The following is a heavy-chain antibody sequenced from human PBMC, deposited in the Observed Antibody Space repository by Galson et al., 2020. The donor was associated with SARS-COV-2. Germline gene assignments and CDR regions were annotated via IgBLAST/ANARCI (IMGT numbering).Heavy chain of an antibody. CDR2: LSWDDDK. D-gene: IGHD6-13*01. J-gene: IGHJ5*02. V-gene: IGHV2-5*02. CDR3: AHVIAAADRWFDP. CDR1: GFSLSTSGMG. Sequence: SGPTLAIPTQTLTLTCTFSGFSLSTSGMGVAWFRHPPGTALEWLEFLSWDDDKRYSQSLKSRLTITKDTSKNQVVLTMTNMDPVDTATYYCAHVIAAADRWFDPWGQGTLVTVSS.